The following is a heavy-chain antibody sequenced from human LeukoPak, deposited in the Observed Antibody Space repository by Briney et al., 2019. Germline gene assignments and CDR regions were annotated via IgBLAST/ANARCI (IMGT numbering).Heavy chain of an antibody. CDR2: ITGSGGST. CDR3: AKGKDC. CDR1: EFTFSDYA. Sequence: GGSLRLSCVASEFTFSDYAMSWVRQAPGKGLEWVSAITGSGGSTYYADSVKGRFTISRDNSKNTLYLQRNSLRADDTAVYYCAKGKDCWGQGTLVTVSS. J-gene: IGHJ4*02. V-gene: IGHV3-23*01.